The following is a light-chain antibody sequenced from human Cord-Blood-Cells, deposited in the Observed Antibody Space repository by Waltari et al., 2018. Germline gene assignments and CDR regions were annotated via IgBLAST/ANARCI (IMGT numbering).Light chain of an antibody. CDR2: GKN. Sequence: SSELTQDPAVSVALGHTVRITCQGDSLRRDYASWYQQKPGQAPVLVIYGKNTRPSGIPDRFSGSSSGNTASLTITGAQAEDEADYYCNSRDSSGNHYVFGTGTKVTVL. V-gene: IGLV3-19*01. CDR3: NSRDSSGNHYV. CDR1: SLRRDY. J-gene: IGLJ1*01.